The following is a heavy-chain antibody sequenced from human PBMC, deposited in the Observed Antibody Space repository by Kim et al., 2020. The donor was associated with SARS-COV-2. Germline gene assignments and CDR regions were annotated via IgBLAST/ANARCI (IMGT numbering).Heavy chain of an antibody. CDR3: ARGVSSAWTLRAWFDP. V-gene: IGHV4-4*02. J-gene: IGHJ5*02. CDR1: SISSSSS. Sequence: SISSSSSWSWVRQPPGKGLEWIGEIDHSGDSSYNTSLKSRVTISLDKSKNQFSLRLNSVTAADTAVYYCARGVSSAWTLRAWFDPWGQGTLAT. D-gene: IGHD6-19*01. CDR2: IDHSGDS.